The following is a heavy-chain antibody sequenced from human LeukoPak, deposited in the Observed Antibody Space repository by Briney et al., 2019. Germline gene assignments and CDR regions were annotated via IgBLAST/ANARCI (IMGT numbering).Heavy chain of an antibody. D-gene: IGHD3-16*01. Sequence: GASVKVSCKASGYTFTGYYMHWVRQAPGQGLEWMGWINPNSGGTNYAQKFQGRVTMTRDTSTSTVYMELSSLRSEDTAVYYCARGLPGSYDYVWGTLTYHIVKSPWFDPWGQGTLVTVSS. CDR3: ARGLPGSYDYVWGTLTYHIVKSPWFDP. CDR2: INPNSGGT. CDR1: GYTFTGYY. J-gene: IGHJ5*02. V-gene: IGHV1-2*02.